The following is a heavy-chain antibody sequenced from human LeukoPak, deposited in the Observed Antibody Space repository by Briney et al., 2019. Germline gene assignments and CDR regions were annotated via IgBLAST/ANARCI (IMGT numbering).Heavy chain of an antibody. Sequence: GGSLRLSCAASEFSVGSNYMTWVRQAPGKGLEWVGRIKSKTDGGTTDYAAPVKGRFTISRDDSKNTVFVQMNSLKIEDTGVYFCTTVTVCTGSSCPGAFDNWGQGTLVTVSS. J-gene: IGHJ4*02. V-gene: IGHV3-15*01. D-gene: IGHD2-15*01. CDR1: EFSVGSNY. CDR3: TTVTVCTGSSCPGAFDN. CDR2: IKSKTDGGTT.